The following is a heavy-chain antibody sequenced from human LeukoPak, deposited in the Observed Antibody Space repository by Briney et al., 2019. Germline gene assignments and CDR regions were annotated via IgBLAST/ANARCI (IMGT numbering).Heavy chain of an antibody. CDR3: ARQYQLDAYFDY. J-gene: IGHJ4*02. D-gene: IGHD2-2*01. Sequence: ASVKVSCTASGGTFSSYAISWVRQAPGQGLEWVGGMIPIFGRANYAQKFQGRVTITADESTSTAYMELSSMRSEDTAVYYCARQYQLDAYFDYGGQGTLVTVSS. CDR1: GGTFSSYA. V-gene: IGHV1-69*13. CDR2: MIPIFGRA.